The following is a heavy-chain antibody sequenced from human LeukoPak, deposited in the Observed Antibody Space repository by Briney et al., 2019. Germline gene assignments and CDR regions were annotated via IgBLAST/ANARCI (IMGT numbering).Heavy chain of an antibody. Sequence: ASVKVSCKASGYTFTSYDINWVRQATGQGLEWMGWMNPNSGNTGYAQKFQGRVTITRNTSISTAYMELSSLRSEDTAVYYCARGNGDYYYYYMDVWGKGTTVTVSS. J-gene: IGHJ6*03. CDR2: MNPNSGNT. CDR1: GYTFTSYD. CDR3: ARGNGDYYYYYMDV. V-gene: IGHV1-8*03. D-gene: IGHD3-10*01.